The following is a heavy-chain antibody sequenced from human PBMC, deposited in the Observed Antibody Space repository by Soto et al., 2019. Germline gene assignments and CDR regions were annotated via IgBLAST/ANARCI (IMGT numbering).Heavy chain of an antibody. J-gene: IGHJ4*02. CDR1: GFTFKNYA. CDR3: VRDYYHSSGSHYDIPLDS. D-gene: IGHD3-10*01. V-gene: IGHV3-23*01. Sequence: PGGSLRLSCAASGFTFKNYAMTWVRQAPGKGQEWVSTVIQTGGGTFYADSVRGRFIISRDNSKDTLYLQMSSLRAEDTAVYQCVRDYYHSSGSHYDIPLDSWGQGTLVTVSS. CDR2: VIQTGGGT.